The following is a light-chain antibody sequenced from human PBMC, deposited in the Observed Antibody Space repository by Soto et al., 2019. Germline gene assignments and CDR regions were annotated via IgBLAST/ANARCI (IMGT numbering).Light chain of an antibody. V-gene: IGKV3-15*01. CDR3: QQYNNWWT. CDR2: GAS. J-gene: IGKJ1*01. CDR1: QSVSSS. Sequence: EIMMTQSPATLSVSPGERATLSCRATQSVSSSLAWYQQNPGQAPRLLIYGASTRATGIPARFSGSGFGTEFTLTINSLQSEDFAVYYCQQYNNWWTFGQGTKVDIK.